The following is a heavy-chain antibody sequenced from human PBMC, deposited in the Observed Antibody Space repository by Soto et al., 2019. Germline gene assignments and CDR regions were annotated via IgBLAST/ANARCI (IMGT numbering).Heavy chain of an antibody. Sequence: VASVKVSCKASGYTFTGYYMHWVRQAPGQGLEWMGWINPNSGGTNYAQKFQGRVTMTRDTSISTAYMELSRLRSDDTAVYYCARDPAGIGGFDYWGQGTLVTVSS. CDR2: INPNSGGT. CDR3: ARDPAGIGGFDY. V-gene: IGHV1-2*02. D-gene: IGHD6-19*01. J-gene: IGHJ4*02. CDR1: GYTFTGYY.